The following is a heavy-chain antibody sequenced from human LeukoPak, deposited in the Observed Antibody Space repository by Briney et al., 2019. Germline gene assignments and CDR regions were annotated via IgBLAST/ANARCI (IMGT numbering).Heavy chain of an antibody. J-gene: IGHJ5*02. D-gene: IGHD4-23*01. V-gene: IGHV3-48*01. CDR3: ATFRGGGNSERFDP. Sequence: SGGSLRLSCAASGFTFSSYSMNWVRQAPGKGLEWVSYISSSSSTIYYADSVKGRFTVSRDNAKNSLFLQMNSLRAEDTAVYYCATFRGGGNSERFDPWGQGTLVTVSS. CDR1: GFTFSSYS. CDR2: ISSSSSTI.